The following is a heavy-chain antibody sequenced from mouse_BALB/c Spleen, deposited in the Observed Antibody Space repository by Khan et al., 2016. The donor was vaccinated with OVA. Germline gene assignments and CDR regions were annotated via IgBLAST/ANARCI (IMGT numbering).Heavy chain of an antibody. D-gene: IGHD3-1*01. CDR1: GYTFSNYW. CDR3: ARREAARATWDYFDY. V-gene: IGHV1-63*02. Sequence: QIQLVQSGTELARPGTSVKMSCKAAGYTFSNYWIGWVKQRPGHGLEWIGDIYPGGGYTNYNENFKGKATLTADTSSSTAYMQLSSLASEDSAIYYCARREAARATWDYFDYWGQGTTLTVSS. J-gene: IGHJ2*01. CDR2: IYPGGGYT.